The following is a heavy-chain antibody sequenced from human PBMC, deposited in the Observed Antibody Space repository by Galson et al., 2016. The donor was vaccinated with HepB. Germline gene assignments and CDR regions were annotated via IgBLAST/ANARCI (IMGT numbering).Heavy chain of an antibody. Sequence: SLRLSCAGSGFTFSNYGMHWIRQAPGKGQEWLSYISSSGSTIYYADSVKGRFTISRGNAKSSLYLQMNSLRAEDTAVYYCARVMVDYHYWSNKPKHYYSGMDVWGQGTTVTVSS. CDR2: ISSSGSTI. V-gene: IGHV3-11*01. D-gene: IGHD3-3*01. CDR3: ARVMVDYHYWSNKPKHYYSGMDV. J-gene: IGHJ6*02. CDR1: GFTFSNYG.